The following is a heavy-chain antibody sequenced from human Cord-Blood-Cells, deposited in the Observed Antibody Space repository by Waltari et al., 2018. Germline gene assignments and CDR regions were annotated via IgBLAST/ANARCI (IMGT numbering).Heavy chain of an antibody. J-gene: IGHJ5*02. Sequence: QVQLVQSGAEVKKPGASVKVSCKASGYTFTSYDINWVRQATGQGLEWMGWKNPNRGNTGYAQKVQGRVTMTRNTSISTAYMELSSLRSEDTAVYYCARVGTYCSSTSCYYWFDPWGQGTLVTVSS. V-gene: IGHV1-8*01. CDR3: ARVGTYCSSTSCYYWFDP. D-gene: IGHD2-2*01. CDR2: KNPNRGNT. CDR1: GYTFTSYD.